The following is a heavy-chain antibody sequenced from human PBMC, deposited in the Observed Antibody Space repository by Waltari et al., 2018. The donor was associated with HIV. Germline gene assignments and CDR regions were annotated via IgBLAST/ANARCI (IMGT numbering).Heavy chain of an antibody. CDR2: INSDGTRT. CDR3: ARSPSGPDGF. J-gene: IGHJ4*02. CDR1: GFTFSNYW. Sequence: EAQLVESGGGSVQPGGSLRLSCVASGFTFSNYWMHWVRQAPGKGLVGVVRINSDGTRTTCADAGQGRFTISRDNAKSTLYLQMNSLRAEDTAVYYCARSPSGPDGFWGQGTLVTVSS. D-gene: IGHD6-19*01. V-gene: IGHV3-74*01.